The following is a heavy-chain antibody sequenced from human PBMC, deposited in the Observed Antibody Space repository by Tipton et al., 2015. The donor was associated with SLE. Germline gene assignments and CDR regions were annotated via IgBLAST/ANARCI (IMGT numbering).Heavy chain of an antibody. V-gene: IGHV3-20*04. CDR1: GFKFDDTG. Sequence: GSLRLSCAASGFKFDDTGMSWVRQTPGKGLEWVSGVNWNGGDTAYADSVKGRFTFPRDNAKKSLYLQMSSLRAEDTALYYCVSSIAVSGSWRVYWGQGTLVAVSS. D-gene: IGHD6-19*01. CDR2: VNWNGGDT. CDR3: VSSIAVSGSWRVY. J-gene: IGHJ4*02.